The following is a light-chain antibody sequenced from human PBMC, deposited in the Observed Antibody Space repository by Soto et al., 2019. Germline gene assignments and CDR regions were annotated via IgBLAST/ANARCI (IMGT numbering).Light chain of an antibody. CDR2: AAS. CDR1: QSIDSK. CDR3: QHYGTSLYT. J-gene: IGKJ2*01. V-gene: IGKV3-15*01. Sequence: IVMTQSPATLSVSPGERATLSCRAGQSIDSKLAWYQQRPGQAPRLLIYAASTRATGIPARFSGSGSGTEFTLTISGLQSEDFAVYYCQHYGTSLYTFGQGTKLEIK.